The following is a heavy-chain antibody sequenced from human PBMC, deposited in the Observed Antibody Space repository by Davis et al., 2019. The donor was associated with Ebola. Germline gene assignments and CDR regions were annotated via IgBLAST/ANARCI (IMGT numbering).Heavy chain of an antibody. V-gene: IGHV3-73*01. J-gene: IGHJ4*02. CDR3: SIAAAGTNDY. CDR2: IRSKANSYAT. CDR1: GFTFSGSA. Sequence: LTRAASGFTFSGSAMHWVRQASGKGLEWVGRIRSKANSYATAYAASVKGRFTISRDDSKNTAYLQMNSLKTEDTAVYYCSIAAAGTNDYWGQGTLVTVSS. D-gene: IGHD6-13*01.